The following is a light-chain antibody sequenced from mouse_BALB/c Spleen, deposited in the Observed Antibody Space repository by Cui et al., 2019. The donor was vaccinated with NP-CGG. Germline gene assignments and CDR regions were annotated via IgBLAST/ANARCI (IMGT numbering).Light chain of an antibody. CDR2: GTN. J-gene: IGLJ1*01. Sequence: QAAVPQASALTTSPGETVTLTCRSSTGAVTTSNYANWVQEKPDHLFTGLIGGTNNRAPGVPARFSGSLIGDKAALTITGAQTEDEAIYFCALWYSNHWVFGGGTKLTVL. V-gene: IGLV1*01. CDR3: ALWYSNHWV. CDR1: TGAVTTSNY.